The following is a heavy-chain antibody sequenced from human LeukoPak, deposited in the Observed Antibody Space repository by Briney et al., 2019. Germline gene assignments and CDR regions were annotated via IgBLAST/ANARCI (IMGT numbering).Heavy chain of an antibody. CDR2: ISSNGGST. V-gene: IGHV3-64*01. J-gene: IGHJ6*02. Sequence: GGSLRLSCAASGFTFSSYVMHWVRQAPGKGLEYVSAISSNGGSTYYANSVKGRFTISRDNSKNTLYLQMGSLRAEDMAVYYCARGSVVIEGNYYYYGMDVWGQGTTVTVSS. CDR3: ARGSVVIEGNYYYYGMDV. D-gene: IGHD3-22*01. CDR1: GFTFSSYV.